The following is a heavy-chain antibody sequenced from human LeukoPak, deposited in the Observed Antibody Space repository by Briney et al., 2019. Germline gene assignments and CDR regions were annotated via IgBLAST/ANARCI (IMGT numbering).Heavy chain of an antibody. Sequence: GGSLRLSCAASGFTFSSYAMHWVRQAPGKGLEWVAVISYDGSNKYYADSVKGRFTISRDNSKNTLYLQMNSLRAEDTAVYYCAKAHGVVVVPAATGRSFDYWGQGTLVTVSS. CDR1: GFTFSSYA. D-gene: IGHD2-2*01. J-gene: IGHJ4*02. V-gene: IGHV3-30-3*01. CDR3: AKAHGVVVVPAATGRSFDY. CDR2: ISYDGSNK.